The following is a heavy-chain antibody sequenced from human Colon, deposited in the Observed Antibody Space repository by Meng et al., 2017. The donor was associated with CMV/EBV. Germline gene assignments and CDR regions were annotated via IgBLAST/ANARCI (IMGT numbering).Heavy chain of an antibody. V-gene: IGHV3-48*03. CDR2: ISATGGTT. CDR1: GFTFSRSE. CDR3: ASVNFDYYYFKN. Sequence: GESLKISCAASGFTFSRSEMTWVRQAPGKGLEWIAYISATGGTTYYADSVKGRLTISRDNAESSLFLQMNSLSAEDTAVYFCASVNFDYYYFKNWGQGALVTVSS. D-gene: IGHD1-26*01. J-gene: IGHJ4*01.